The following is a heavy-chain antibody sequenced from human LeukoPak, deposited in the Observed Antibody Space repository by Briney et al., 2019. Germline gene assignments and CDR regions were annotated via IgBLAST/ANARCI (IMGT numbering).Heavy chain of an antibody. J-gene: IGHJ4*02. V-gene: IGHV3-23*01. Sequence: GGSLRLSCAASGFTLSNYAMSWVRQAPGKGLEWVSAILASGGRTYYADSVKGRLTVSRDNSESTLCLQMNSLRAEDTALYYCAKWGDYDVLTGYYVPDYWGQGTLVTVSS. CDR1: GFTLSNYA. CDR3: AKWGDYDVLTGYYVPDY. D-gene: IGHD3-9*01. CDR2: ILASGGRT.